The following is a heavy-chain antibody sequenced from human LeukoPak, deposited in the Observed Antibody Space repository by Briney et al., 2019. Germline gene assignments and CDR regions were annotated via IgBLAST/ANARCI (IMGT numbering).Heavy chain of an antibody. Sequence: PSETLSLTCTVSGGSISSYYWSWIRQPPGKGLEWIGYIYYSGSTNYNPSLKSRVTISVDTSKNQFSLKLSSATAADTAVYYCARTMVRGVDAFDIWGQGTMVTVSS. J-gene: IGHJ3*02. CDR2: IYYSGST. CDR1: GGSISSYY. V-gene: IGHV4-59*01. D-gene: IGHD3-10*01. CDR3: ARTMVRGVDAFDI.